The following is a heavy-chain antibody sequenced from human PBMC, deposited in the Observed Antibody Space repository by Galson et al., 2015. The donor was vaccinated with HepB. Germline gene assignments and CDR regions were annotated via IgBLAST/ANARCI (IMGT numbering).Heavy chain of an antibody. D-gene: IGHD3-22*01. V-gene: IGHV5-51*01. Sequence: QSGAEVKKPGESLKISCKGSGYSFTSYWIGWVRQMPGKGLEWMGIIYPGDSDTRYSPSFQGQVTISADKSISTAYLQWSSLKASDTAVYYCAKFAYYDSSGYSRFAAFDYWGQGTLVTVSS. CDR3: AKFAYYDSSGYSRFAAFDY. J-gene: IGHJ4*02. CDR1: GYSFTSYW. CDR2: IYPGDSDT.